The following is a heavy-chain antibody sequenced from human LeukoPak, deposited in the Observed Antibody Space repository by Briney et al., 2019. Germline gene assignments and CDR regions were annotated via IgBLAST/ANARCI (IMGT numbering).Heavy chain of an antibody. CDR2: ISGSGGST. Sequence: GGSLRLSCAAFGFIFSSYAMGWVRQAPGKGLEWVSAISGSGGSTYYADSVKGRFTISRDNSKKTVYLQMSSLTIEDTAVYYCAKEPGEGGSAFDYWGQGTLVTVYS. V-gene: IGHV3-23*01. CDR3: AKEPGEGGSAFDY. D-gene: IGHD3-16*01. CDR1: GFIFSSYA. J-gene: IGHJ4*02.